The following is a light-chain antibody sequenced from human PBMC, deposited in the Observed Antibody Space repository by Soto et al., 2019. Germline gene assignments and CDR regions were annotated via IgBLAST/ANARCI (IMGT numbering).Light chain of an antibody. Sequence: VVTQSAATLSVSPGERATLSCRASQSVSSSLAWYQQKPGQAPRLLIYGSSTRATGIPARFSGSGSGTQFTLTISSLQSEDFAVYYCQQYDDWPGTFGQGTKVDI. CDR1: QSVSSS. CDR3: QQYDDWPGT. CDR2: GSS. V-gene: IGKV3-15*01. J-gene: IGKJ1*01.